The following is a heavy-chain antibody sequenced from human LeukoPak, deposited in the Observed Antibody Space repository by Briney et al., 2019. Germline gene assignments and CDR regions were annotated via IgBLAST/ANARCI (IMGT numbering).Heavy chain of an antibody. CDR1: GGSFSGYY. J-gene: IGHJ3*02. CDR3: AKSNGYGLVDI. Sequence: SETLSLTCAVYGGSFSGYYWSWIRQPPGKGLEWIGEINHSGSTNYNPSLKSRVTISVDTSRNQFSLKLNSVTAADTAVYYCAKSNGYGLVDIWGQGTMVTVSS. D-gene: IGHD3-10*01. V-gene: IGHV4-34*01. CDR2: INHSGST.